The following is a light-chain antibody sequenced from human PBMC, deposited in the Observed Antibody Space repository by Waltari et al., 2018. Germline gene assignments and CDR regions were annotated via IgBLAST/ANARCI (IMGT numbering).Light chain of an antibody. CDR2: DKN. J-gene: IGLJ3*02. V-gene: IGLV3-19*01. Sequence: TQDPAVSVAMGQPVRITCQGDSLRSHYASWYRQRPGQAPILVMYDKNNRPSGVPDRFSGSSSDNTASLTITGAQAEDEAYYYCHSRDASGVGGTFGGGTKLTVL. CDR1: SLRSHY. CDR3: HSRDASGVGGT.